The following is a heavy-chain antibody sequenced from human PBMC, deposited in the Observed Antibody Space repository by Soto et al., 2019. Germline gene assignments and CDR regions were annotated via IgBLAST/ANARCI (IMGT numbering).Heavy chain of an antibody. D-gene: IGHD3-10*01. J-gene: IGHJ6*02. V-gene: IGHV4-59*08. CDR1: GGSISSYY. CDR3: ARQGFGALHGLGDV. Sequence: QVQLQESGPGLVKPSETLSLSCTVSGGSISSYYWSWIRQPPGKGMEWIGYVHHSWGSTYNPSLQSRVAISLATPKSQLSLKLTSVTATDTAVYYCARQGFGALHGLGDVWGHGTTVTVS. CDR2: VHHSWGS.